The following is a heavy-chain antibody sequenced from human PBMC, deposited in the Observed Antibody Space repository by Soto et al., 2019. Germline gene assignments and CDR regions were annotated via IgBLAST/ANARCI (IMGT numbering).Heavy chain of an antibody. Sequence: PGESLKISCKGSGYSFTSYWIGWVRQMPGKGLEWMGIIYPGDSDTRYSPSFQGQVTISADKSIGTAYLQWSSLKASDTAMYYCARSVAAYCGGDCYPHFDYWGQGTLVTVSS. D-gene: IGHD2-21*02. CDR1: GYSFTSYW. J-gene: IGHJ4*02. CDR3: ARSVAAYCGGDCYPHFDY. CDR2: IYPGDSDT. V-gene: IGHV5-51*01.